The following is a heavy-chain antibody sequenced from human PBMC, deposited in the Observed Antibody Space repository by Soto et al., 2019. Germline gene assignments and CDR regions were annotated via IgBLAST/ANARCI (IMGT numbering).Heavy chain of an antibody. D-gene: IGHD5-12*01. Sequence: SETLSLTCTVSGGSISSGGYYWSWIRQHPGKGLEWIGCIYYSGSTYYSPSLKSRVTISVDTSKNQFSLKLSSVTAADTAVYYCAREWLRCNFDYWGQGTLVTVSS. CDR3: AREWLRCNFDY. J-gene: IGHJ4*02. CDR2: IYYSGST. V-gene: IGHV4-39*02. CDR1: GGSISSGGYY.